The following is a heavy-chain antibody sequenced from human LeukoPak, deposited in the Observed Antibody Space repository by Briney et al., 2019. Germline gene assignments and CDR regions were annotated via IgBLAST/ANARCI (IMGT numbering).Heavy chain of an antibody. V-gene: IGHV3-30*02. J-gene: IGHJ4*02. Sequence: GGSLRLSCAASGFTFSSYGMHWVRQAPGKGLEWVAFIRYDGSNKYYADSVKGRFTISRDNSKNTLYLQMNSLRAEDTAVYYCAKDTGIAVAGSFDYWGQGTLVTVSS. CDR1: GFTFSSYG. D-gene: IGHD6-19*01. CDR3: AKDTGIAVAGSFDY. CDR2: IRYDGSNK.